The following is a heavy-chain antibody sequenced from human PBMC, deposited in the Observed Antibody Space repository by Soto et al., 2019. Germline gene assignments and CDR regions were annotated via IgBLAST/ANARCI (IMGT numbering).Heavy chain of an antibody. CDR2: TSGSGGST. Sequence: GGSLRLSCAASGFTFSSYAMSWVRQAPGKGLEWVSATSGSGGSTYYADSVKGRFTISRDNSKNTLYLQMNSLRAEDTAVYYCAKDARLVPLVWYGDYAYYFDYWGQGTLVTVSS. CDR3: AKDARLVPLVWYGDYAYYFDY. D-gene: IGHD4-17*01. V-gene: IGHV3-23*01. J-gene: IGHJ4*02. CDR1: GFTFSSYA.